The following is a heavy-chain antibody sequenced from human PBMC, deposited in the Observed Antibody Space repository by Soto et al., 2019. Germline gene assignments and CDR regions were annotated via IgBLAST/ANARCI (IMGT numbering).Heavy chain of an antibody. CDR3: ARVVPAAKRAVDWFDP. CDR1: GGSISSGGYY. J-gene: IGHJ5*02. CDR2: IYYSGST. V-gene: IGHV4-31*03. D-gene: IGHD2-2*01. Sequence: SETLSLTCTVSGGSISSGGYYWSWIRQHPGKGLEWIGYIYYSGSTYYNPSLKSRLTISVDTSKNQFSLKLSSVTAADTAVYYCARVVPAAKRAVDWFDPWGQGTLVTVSS.